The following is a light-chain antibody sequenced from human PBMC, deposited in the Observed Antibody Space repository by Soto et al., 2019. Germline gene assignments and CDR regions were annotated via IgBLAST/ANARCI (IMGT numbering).Light chain of an antibody. CDR1: SSDVGGSNY. J-gene: IGLJ1*01. CDR3: GSYSSSSTLYV. CDR2: DVS. V-gene: IGLV2-14*03. Sequence: QSALTQPASVSGSPGQSITISCTGTSSDVGGSNYVSWYQQHPGKAPKLMIYDVSNRPSGVSNRFSGSKSGNTASLTISGLQAEDEADSYCGSYSSSSTLYVFGTGTQLTVL.